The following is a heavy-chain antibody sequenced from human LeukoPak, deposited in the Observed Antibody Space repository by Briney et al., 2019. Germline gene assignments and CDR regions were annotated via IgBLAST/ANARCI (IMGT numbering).Heavy chain of an antibody. CDR3: ARCAFWSGYPRPDYYYYMDV. J-gene: IGHJ6*03. D-gene: IGHD3-3*01. Sequence: GASVKVSCKASGYTFTSYDINWVRQATGQGLEWMGWMNPNSGNTGYAQKFQGRVTITRNTSISTAYMELSSLRSEDTAVYYCARCAFWSGYPRPDYYYYMDVWGKGTTVTVSS. V-gene: IGHV1-8*03. CDR1: GYTFTSYD. CDR2: MNPNSGNT.